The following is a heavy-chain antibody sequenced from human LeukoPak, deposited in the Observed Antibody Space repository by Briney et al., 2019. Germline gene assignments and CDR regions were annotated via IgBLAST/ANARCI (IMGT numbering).Heavy chain of an antibody. CDR2: IIPILGIA. CDR1: GGTFSSYA. J-gene: IGHJ5*02. CDR3: AKDIECSSTTCHREWFDP. V-gene: IGHV1-69*04. D-gene: IGHD2-2*02. Sequence: GASVKVSCKAYGGTFSSYAISWVRQAPGQGLEWMGRIIPILGIANYAQKFQGRVTITADKSTSTAYMELSSLRVEDTALYYCAKDIECSSTTCHREWFDPWGQGTRVTVSA.